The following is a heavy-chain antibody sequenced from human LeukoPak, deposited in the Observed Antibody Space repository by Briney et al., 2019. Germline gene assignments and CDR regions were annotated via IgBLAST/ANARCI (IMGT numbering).Heavy chain of an antibody. Sequence: GGSLRLSCAASGFTFSSYSMNWVRQAPGKGLEWVSSISSSSSYIYYADSVKGRFTISRDNAMNSLYLQMNSLRAEDTAVYYCARGGGDYYFDYWGQGTLVTVSS. D-gene: IGHD2-21*02. CDR1: GFTFSSYS. CDR3: ARGGGDYYFDY. J-gene: IGHJ4*02. V-gene: IGHV3-21*01. CDR2: ISSSSSYI.